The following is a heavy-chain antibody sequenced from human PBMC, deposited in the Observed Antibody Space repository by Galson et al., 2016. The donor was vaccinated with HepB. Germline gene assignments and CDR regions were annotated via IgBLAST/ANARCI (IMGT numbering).Heavy chain of an antibody. CDR2: ITHDSRNM. J-gene: IGHJ4*02. D-gene: IGHD2-21*02. Sequence: SLRLSCAASGFSFGSYDMDWVRQAPGKGLEWVSHITHDSRNMYYADSVKGRFTISRNNGRNSLYLQINSLRAEDTAMYYCASRVTTLSYWGQGTLVTVSS. V-gene: IGHV3-48*01. CDR1: GFSFGSYD. CDR3: ASRVTTLSY.